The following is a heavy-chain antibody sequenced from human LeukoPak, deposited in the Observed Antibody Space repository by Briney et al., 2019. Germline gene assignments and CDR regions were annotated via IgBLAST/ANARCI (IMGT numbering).Heavy chain of an antibody. D-gene: IGHD2-2*01. Sequence: GGSLRLSCAASGFTFSSNWMHWVRQAPGKGLVWVSQINSDGSSTNYANSVKGRFTISRDNANNTLYLQMNSLRAEDTAVYYCTRTEYCSPTSCKYASFWGQGTMVTVSS. CDR3: TRTEYCSPTSCKYASF. CDR2: INSDGSST. J-gene: IGHJ3*01. CDR1: GFTFSSNW. V-gene: IGHV3-74*01.